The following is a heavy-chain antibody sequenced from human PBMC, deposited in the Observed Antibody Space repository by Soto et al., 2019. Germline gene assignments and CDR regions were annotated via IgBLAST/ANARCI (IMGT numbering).Heavy chain of an antibody. Sequence: SQTLSLTCAISGDSVSSNSAAWNWIRRSPSRGLEWLGRTYYRSKWYNDYAVSVKSRITINPDTSKNQFSLQLNSVTPEDTAVYYCARDQLGCSSTSCYYYYGMDVWGQGTTVTVSS. CDR2: TYYRSKWYN. J-gene: IGHJ6*02. CDR3: ARDQLGCSSTSCYYYYGMDV. CDR1: GDSVSSNSAA. D-gene: IGHD2-2*01. V-gene: IGHV6-1*01.